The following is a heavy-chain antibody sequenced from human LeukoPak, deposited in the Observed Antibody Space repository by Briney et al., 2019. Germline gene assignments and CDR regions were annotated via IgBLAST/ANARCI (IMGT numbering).Heavy chain of an antibody. CDR2: IIPILGIA. Sequence: SVKVSCKASGGTFSSYGISWVRQATGQGLEWMGRIIPILGIANYAQKFQGRVTITADKSTSTAYMELSSLRSEHTAVYYCARDGLEGGGVSMGPSLRPFDYWGQGTLVTVSS. D-gene: IGHD1-26*01. J-gene: IGHJ4*02. V-gene: IGHV1-69*04. CDR1: GGTFSSYG. CDR3: ARDGLEGGGVSMGPSLRPFDY.